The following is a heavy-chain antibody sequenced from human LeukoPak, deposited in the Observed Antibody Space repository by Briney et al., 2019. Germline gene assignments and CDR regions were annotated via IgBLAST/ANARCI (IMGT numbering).Heavy chain of an antibody. CDR1: RFTFSSYG. J-gene: IGHJ6*03. V-gene: IGHV3-30*02. CDR2: IQYDGSNE. CDR3: AKDRCSNGVGCYYYYMDV. D-gene: IGHD2-8*01. Sequence: GGSLRLSCAASRFTFSSYGMHWVRQAPGKGLEWVAYIQYDGSNEQYTDSVKGRFSISRDSSKNILYLQMNSLRAEDTAVYYCAKDRCSNGVGCYYYYMDVWGKGTTVTISS.